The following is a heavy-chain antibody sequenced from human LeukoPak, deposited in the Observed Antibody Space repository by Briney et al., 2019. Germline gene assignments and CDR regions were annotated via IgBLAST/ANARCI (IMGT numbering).Heavy chain of an antibody. J-gene: IGHJ4*02. CDR3: AKARGLDYGDYVIFDY. D-gene: IGHD4-17*01. CDR1: GFTFSSYA. Sequence: GGSLRLSCAASGFTFSSYAVGWVRQAPGKGLERVSGITASGDNTYYADSVKGRFNISRDNSKNTLYLQLNSLRAEDTAVYYCAKARGLDYGDYVIFDYWGQGTLVTVSS. CDR2: ITASGDNT. V-gene: IGHV3-23*01.